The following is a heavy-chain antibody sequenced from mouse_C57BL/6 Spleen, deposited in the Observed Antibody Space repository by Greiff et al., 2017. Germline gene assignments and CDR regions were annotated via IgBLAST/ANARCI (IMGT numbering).Heavy chain of an antibody. Sequence: VQLQQPGAELVRPGSSVKLSCKASGYTFTSYWMHWVKQRPIQGLEWIGNIDPSDSETHYNQKFKDKATLTVDKSSSTAYMQLSSRTSEDSAVYYCARTGYDSDDWGQGTTLTVSS. J-gene: IGHJ2*01. D-gene: IGHD2-4*01. V-gene: IGHV1-52*01. CDR3: ARTGYDSDD. CDR1: GYTFTSYW. CDR2: IDPSDSET.